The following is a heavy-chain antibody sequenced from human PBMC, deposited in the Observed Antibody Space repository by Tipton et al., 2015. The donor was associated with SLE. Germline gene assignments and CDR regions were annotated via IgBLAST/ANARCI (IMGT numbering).Heavy chain of an antibody. CDR3: ARRTEWVGALDV. Sequence: QLVQSGAEVKKPGESLKISCQGSGSSFNDYWIGWVRQMPGKGLEWMGLIFPADSDTRYSPPFQGQVSISADKSIKTVYLQWSSLKTSDTATYFCARRTEWVGALDVWGQGTTVTVSS. V-gene: IGHV5-51*03. CDR2: IFPADSDT. CDR1: GSSFNDYW. D-gene: IGHD1-26*01. J-gene: IGHJ3*01.